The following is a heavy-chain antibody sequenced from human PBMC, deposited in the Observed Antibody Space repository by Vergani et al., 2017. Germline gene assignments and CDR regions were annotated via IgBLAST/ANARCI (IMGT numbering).Heavy chain of an antibody. CDR3: ARDTEPYSSGWYRPHLSDHDAFDI. V-gene: IGHV3-30-3*01. CDR2: ISYDGSNK. CDR1: GFTFSSYA. D-gene: IGHD6-19*01. J-gene: IGHJ3*02. Sequence: QVQLVESGGGVVQPGRSLSLSCAASGFTFSSYAMHWVRQAPGKGLEWVAVISYDGSNKYYADSVKGRFTISRDNSKNTLYLQMNSLRAEDTAVYYCARDTEPYSSGWYRPHLSDHDAFDIWGQGTMVTVSS.